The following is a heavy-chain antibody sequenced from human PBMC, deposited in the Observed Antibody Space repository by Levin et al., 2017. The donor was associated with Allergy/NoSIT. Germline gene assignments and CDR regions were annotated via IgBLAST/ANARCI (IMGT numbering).Heavy chain of an antibody. D-gene: IGHD3-10*01. CDR2: INHSGST. CDR3: ARGRLLWFRELFHRGRGGFDY. J-gene: IGHJ4*02. Sequence: SETLSLTCAVYGGSFSGYYWSWIRQPPGKGLEWIGEINHSGSTNYNPSLKSRVTISVDTSKNQFSLKLSSVTAADTAVYYCARGRLLWFRELFHRGRGGFDYWGQGTLVTVSS. V-gene: IGHV4-34*01. CDR1: GGSFSGYY.